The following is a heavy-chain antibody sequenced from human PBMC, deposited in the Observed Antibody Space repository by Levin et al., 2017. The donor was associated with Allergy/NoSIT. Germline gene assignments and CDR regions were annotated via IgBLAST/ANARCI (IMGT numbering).Heavy chain of an antibody. V-gene: IGHV3-30*18. Sequence: GGSLRLSCAASGFTFSSYGMHWVRQAPGKGLEWVAVISYDGSNKYYADSVKGRFTISRDNSKNTLYLQMNSLRAEDTAVYYCANHFYAGEGDAFDIWGQGTMVTVSS. J-gene: IGHJ3*02. D-gene: IGHD2/OR15-2a*01. CDR1: GFTFSSYG. CDR2: ISYDGSNK. CDR3: ANHFYAGEGDAFDI.